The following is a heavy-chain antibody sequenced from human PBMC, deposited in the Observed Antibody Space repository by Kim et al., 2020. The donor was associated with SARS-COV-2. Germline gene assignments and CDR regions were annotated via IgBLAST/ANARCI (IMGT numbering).Heavy chain of an antibody. D-gene: IGHD6-13*01. CDR2: INHSGST. V-gene: IGHV4-34*01. CDR1: GGSFSGYY. Sequence: SETLSLTCAVYGGSFSGYYWSWIRQPPGKGLEWIGEINHSGSTNYNPSLKSRVTISVDTSKNQFSLKLSSVTAADTAVYYCARGRTSSSPGGMDVWGQGTTVTVSS. CDR3: ARGRTSSSPGGMDV. J-gene: IGHJ6*02.